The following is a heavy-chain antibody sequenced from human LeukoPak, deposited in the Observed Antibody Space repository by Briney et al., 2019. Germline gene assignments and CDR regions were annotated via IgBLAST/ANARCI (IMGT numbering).Heavy chain of an antibody. V-gene: IGHV1-58*02. Sequence: SVKVSCKASGFTFTSSAMQWVRQARGQRLEWIGWIVVGSGNTNYAQKFQERVTITRDMSTSTAYMELSSLRSEDTAVYYCAASTYYYDSSGPDAFDIWGQGTMVAVSS. CDR1: GFTFTSSA. D-gene: IGHD3-22*01. CDR2: IVVGSGNT. CDR3: AASTYYYDSSGPDAFDI. J-gene: IGHJ3*02.